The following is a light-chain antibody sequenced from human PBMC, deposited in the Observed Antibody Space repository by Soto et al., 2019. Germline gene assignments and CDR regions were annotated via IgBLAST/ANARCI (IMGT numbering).Light chain of an antibody. J-gene: IGLJ3*02. CDR3: SSYTTSSFWV. CDR1: SSDVGGYNF. V-gene: IGLV2-14*01. Sequence: QPASVSGSPGQSITISCTGTSSDVGGYNFVSWYQQHPGKAPKLMIYEVSHRPSGVSNRFSGSKSGNTASLTISGLQAEDEADYYCSSYTTSSFWVFGGGTKVTVL. CDR2: EVS.